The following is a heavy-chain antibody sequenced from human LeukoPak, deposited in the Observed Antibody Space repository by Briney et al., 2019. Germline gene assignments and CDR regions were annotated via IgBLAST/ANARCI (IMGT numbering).Heavy chain of an antibody. CDR1: GGTFSSYA. J-gene: IGHJ4*02. D-gene: IGHD2-15*01. Sequence: GVSVKVSCKASGGTFSSYAISWVRQAPGQGLEWMGRIIPIFGVANYAQKFQGRVTITADKSTSTAYMELSSLRSEDTAVYYCARAMTATYCSGGSCLSYWGQGTLVTVSS. CDR2: IIPIFGVA. CDR3: ARAMTATYCSGGSCLSY. V-gene: IGHV1-69*04.